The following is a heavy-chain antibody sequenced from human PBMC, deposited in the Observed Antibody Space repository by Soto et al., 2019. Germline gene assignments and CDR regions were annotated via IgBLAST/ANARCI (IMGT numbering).Heavy chain of an antibody. D-gene: IGHD1-7*01. V-gene: IGHV1-18*01. CDR3: ARLVLETGTTPWYYYGMDV. CDR1: GYTFTSYG. J-gene: IGHJ6*02. CDR2: ISAYNGNT. Sequence: ASVKVSCKASGYTFTSYGISWVRQAPGQGLEWMGWISAYNGNTNYAQKLQGRVTMTTDASTSTAYMELRSLRSDDTAVYYCARLVLETGTTPWYYYGMDVWGQGTTVTVSS.